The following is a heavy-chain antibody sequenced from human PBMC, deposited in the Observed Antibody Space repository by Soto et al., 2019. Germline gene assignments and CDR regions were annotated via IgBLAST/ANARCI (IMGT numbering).Heavy chain of an antibody. CDR2: IKEDGSEK. CDR3: ANGGKNFDY. J-gene: IGHJ4*02. V-gene: IGHV3-7*05. CDR1: GFTISSYW. D-gene: IGHD3-16*01. Sequence: EVQLVESGGGLVQPGGSLRLSCAASGFTISSYWMSWVRQAPGKGPEWVANIKEDGSEKYYVDSVKGRFTISRDNAKNSLYLKMTSLRAEDTAVYYCANGGKNFDYWGQGTLVTVSS.